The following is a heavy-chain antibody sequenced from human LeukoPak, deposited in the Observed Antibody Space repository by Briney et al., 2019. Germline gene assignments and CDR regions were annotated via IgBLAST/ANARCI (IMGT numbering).Heavy chain of an antibody. J-gene: IGHJ4*02. D-gene: IGHD3-10*01. V-gene: IGHV1-8*02. CDR2: MNPNSGNT. Sequence: ASVKVSCKASGYTFTSYGISWVRQATGQGLEWMGWMNPNSGNTGYAQKFQGRVTMTRNTSISTAYMELSSLRSEDTAVYYCARVPRSSHYGSGSYYPYWGQGTLVTVSS. CDR3: ARVPRSSHYGSGSYYPY. CDR1: GYTFTSYG.